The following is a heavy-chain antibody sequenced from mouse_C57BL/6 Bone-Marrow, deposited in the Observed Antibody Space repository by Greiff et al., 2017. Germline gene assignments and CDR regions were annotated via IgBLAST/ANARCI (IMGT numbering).Heavy chain of an antibody. Sequence: QVQLQQPGTELVKPGASVKLSCKASGYTFTSYWMHWVKQRPGKGLAWIGNINPSSGGTNYNEKFKSKATLTVDKSYSTAYMQLSSLTSEDSAVFYYSRRRGYSNFDYWGQGTTLTVAS. CDR3: SRRRGYSNFDY. V-gene: IGHV1-53*01. J-gene: IGHJ2*01. CDR1: GYTFTSYW. D-gene: IGHD2-5*01. CDR2: INPSSGGT.